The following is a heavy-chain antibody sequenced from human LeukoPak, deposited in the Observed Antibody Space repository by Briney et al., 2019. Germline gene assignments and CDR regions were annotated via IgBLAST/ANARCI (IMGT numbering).Heavy chain of an antibody. CDR3: ARETGYFDY. CDR1: GGSISRYY. D-gene: IGHD3-10*01. V-gene: IGHV4-59*01. Sequence: SETLSLTCSVSGGSISRYYWSWIRQPPGKGLEWIGYIYYSGTTNYNPSLKSRVTISVDTSKNQFSLRVSSVTAADTAVYYCARETGYFDYWGQGTLVTVSS. CDR2: IYYSGTT. J-gene: IGHJ4*02.